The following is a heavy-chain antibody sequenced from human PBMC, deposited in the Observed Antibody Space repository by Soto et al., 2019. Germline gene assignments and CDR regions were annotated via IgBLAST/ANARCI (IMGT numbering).Heavy chain of an antibody. J-gene: IGHJ3*01. Sequence: ASVKVSFKASGGTFSSYAISWVRQAPGQGLEWMGGIIPIFGTANYAQKFQGRVTITADKSTSTAYMELSSLRSEDTAVYYCARGGYDSSGYYPRGAFDVWGQGAMVTVSS. CDR2: IIPIFGTA. D-gene: IGHD3-22*01. CDR1: GGTFSSYA. CDR3: ARGGYDSSGYYPRGAFDV. V-gene: IGHV1-69*06.